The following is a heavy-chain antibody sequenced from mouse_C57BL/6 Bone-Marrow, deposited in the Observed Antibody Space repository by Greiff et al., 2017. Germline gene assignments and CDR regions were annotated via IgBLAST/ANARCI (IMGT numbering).Heavy chain of an antibody. D-gene: IGHD1-1*01. CDR2: INPNNGGT. V-gene: IGHV1-18*01. CDR3: AREGVFHYGSSYYFDD. J-gene: IGHJ2*01. Sequence: VQLQQSGPELVKPGASVKIPCKASGYTFTDYNMDWVKQSHGKSLEWIGDINPNNGGTIYNQKFKGKATLTVDKSSSTAYMELRSLTSEDTAVYYCAREGVFHYGSSYYFDDWGQGTTLTVSS. CDR1: GYTFTDYN.